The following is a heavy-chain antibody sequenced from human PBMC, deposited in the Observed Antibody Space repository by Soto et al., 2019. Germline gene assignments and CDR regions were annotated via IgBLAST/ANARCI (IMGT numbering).Heavy chain of an antibody. J-gene: IGHJ6*02. V-gene: IGHV1-2*02. CDR2: INPNSGDT. D-gene: IGHD1-26*01. CDR1: GYTFTGYY. CDR3: AKGGAIVAAGTRVYLYNAMDV. Sequence: GASVKVSCKASGYTFTGYYVHWVRQAPGQGLEWMGWINPNSGDTYLAQTFQGRVTMNRDTSIGTAYMELRGLTSDDTAEYYCAKGGAIVAAGTRVYLYNAMDVWGQGTTVAVSS.